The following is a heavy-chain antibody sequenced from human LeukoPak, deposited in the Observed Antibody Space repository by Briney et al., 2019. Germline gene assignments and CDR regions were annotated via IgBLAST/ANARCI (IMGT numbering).Heavy chain of an antibody. D-gene: IGHD3-10*01. CDR3: ARGPIVRGVGLFDY. Sequence: RTGGSLRLSCAASGFTFSSYWMSWVRQAPGKGLVWVSRINGDESSTSYADSVKGRFTISRDNAKSTLYLQMNSLRAEDTAVYYCARGPIVRGVGLFDYWGQGTLVTVSS. J-gene: IGHJ4*02. CDR1: GFTFSSYW. CDR2: INGDESST. V-gene: IGHV3-74*01.